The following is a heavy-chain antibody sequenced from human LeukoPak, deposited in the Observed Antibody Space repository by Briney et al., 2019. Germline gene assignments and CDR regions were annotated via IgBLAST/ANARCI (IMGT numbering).Heavy chain of an antibody. CDR3: AKDLHYGSADY. V-gene: IGHV3-66*01. J-gene: IGHJ4*02. Sequence: GGSLRLSCAVSGFSVSGHYMNWVRQAPGKGLEWVSVIHTGGGTYYADSVKGRFTVSRDDSRNTLYLQMNSLSAEDTAVYYCAKDLHYGSADYWGQGTLVTVSS. CDR2: IHTGGGT. CDR1: GFSVSGHY. D-gene: IGHD3-10*01.